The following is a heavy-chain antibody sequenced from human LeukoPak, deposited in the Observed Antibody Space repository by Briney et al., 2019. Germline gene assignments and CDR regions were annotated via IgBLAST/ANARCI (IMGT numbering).Heavy chain of an antibody. Sequence: AGGSLRLSCAASGFTFSSYAMSWVRQAPGEGLEWDSAISGSGGTTYYPNSVKGRFTISRDNSKNTLYLQMNGLRAEDTAVYYCAKDPPHQEWELGLFDYWGQGTLVTVSS. V-gene: IGHV3-23*01. CDR2: ISGSGGTT. D-gene: IGHD1-26*01. J-gene: IGHJ4*02. CDR3: AKDPPHQEWELGLFDY. CDR1: GFTFSSYA.